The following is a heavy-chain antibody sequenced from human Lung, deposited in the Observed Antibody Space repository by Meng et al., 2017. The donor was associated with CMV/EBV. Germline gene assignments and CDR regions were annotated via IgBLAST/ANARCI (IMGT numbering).Heavy chain of an antibody. D-gene: IGHD3-10*01. CDR1: GGSISSGGYY. CDR3: ARASYGSGSPLGESWFDP. CDR2: IHSSGST. Sequence: QVHLQYAGPGLVKPSQIPSLTCTVSGGSISSGGYYWSWIRRNPWKGLEWIGYIHSSGSTYYNPSLRSRLTISVDTSKNQFSLKLSSVTAADTAVYYCARASYGSGSPLGESWFDPWGQGTLVTVSS. V-gene: IGHV4-31*03. J-gene: IGHJ5*02.